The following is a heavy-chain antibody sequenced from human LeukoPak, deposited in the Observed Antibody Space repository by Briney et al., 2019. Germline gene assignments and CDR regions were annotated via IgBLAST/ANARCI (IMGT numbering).Heavy chain of an antibody. Sequence: ASAKVSCKASGYTFTGYGISWVRQAPGQGLEWMGWISAYNGNTNYAQKLQGRVTMTTDTSTSTAYMELRSLRSDDTAVYYCASGIVVVHDAYDIWGQGTMVTVSS. CDR1: GYTFTGYG. CDR2: ISAYNGNT. V-gene: IGHV1-18*01. CDR3: ASGIVVVHDAYDI. J-gene: IGHJ3*02. D-gene: IGHD3-22*01.